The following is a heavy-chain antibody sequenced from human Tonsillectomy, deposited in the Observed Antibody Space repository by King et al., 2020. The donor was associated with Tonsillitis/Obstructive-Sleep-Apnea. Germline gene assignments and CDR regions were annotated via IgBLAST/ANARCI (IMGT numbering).Heavy chain of an antibody. CDR2: IIPILGIA. Sequence: LVQSGAEVTPPGSSVKVSCKASGGTFSSYAISWVRQAPGHGLEWMGGIIPILGIANYAQKFQGRVTITADKSTSTAYMELSSLRSEDTAVYYGATVGGSYFVNYGDYWGQGTLGTVAA. CDR3: ATVGGSYFVNYGDY. J-gene: IGHJ4*02. D-gene: IGHD1-26*01. V-gene: IGHV1-69*10. CDR1: GGTFSSYA.